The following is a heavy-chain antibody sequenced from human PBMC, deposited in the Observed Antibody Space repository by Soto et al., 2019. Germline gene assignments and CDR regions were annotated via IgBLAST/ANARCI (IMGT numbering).Heavy chain of an antibody. Sequence: QVQLQESGPGLVKPSQTLSLTCTVSGGSISSGGYYWSWIRQHPGKGLEWIGYIYYSGSTYYNPSLKSRVTISVDTSKNQFSLKLSSVTAADTAVYYCARADIVASQSRYYYYGMDVWGQGTTVTVSS. CDR3: ARADIVASQSRYYYYGMDV. J-gene: IGHJ6*02. D-gene: IGHD2-15*01. V-gene: IGHV4-31*03. CDR1: GGSISSGGYY. CDR2: IYYSGST.